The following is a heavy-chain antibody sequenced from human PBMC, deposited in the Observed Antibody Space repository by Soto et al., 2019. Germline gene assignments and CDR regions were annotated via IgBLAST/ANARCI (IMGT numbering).Heavy chain of an antibody. CDR2: MNGAATST. D-gene: IGHD1-26*01. J-gene: IGHJ6*02. V-gene: IGHV3-23*01. CDR3: AKDGASGSYPPYYYFGMDV. Sequence: QLSESGGDLLQPGGSLTLSCAASGFILSTYPMTWVRQAPGRGLEWVSSMNGAATSTSYADSVKGRFTTSRDNSQNTLRLQMNSLRADDTAVYYCAKDGASGSYPPYYYFGMDVWGQGTTVTVSS. CDR1: GFILSTYP.